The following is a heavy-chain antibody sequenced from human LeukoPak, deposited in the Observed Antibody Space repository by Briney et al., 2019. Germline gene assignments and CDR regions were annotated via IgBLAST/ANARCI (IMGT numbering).Heavy chain of an antibody. CDR3: ARESTYHDSTDYYQGDAFDI. V-gene: IGHV1-2*02. CDR2: INPNSGGT. J-gene: IGHJ3*02. CDR1: GYTFTGYY. Sequence: ASVKVSCKASGYTFTGYYMHWVRQAPGQGLEWMGRINPNSGGTNYAQKFQGRVTMTRDTSISTAYMELSSLRSDDTAVYYCARESTYHDSTDYYQGDAFDIWAKGQWSPSLQ. D-gene: IGHD3-22*01.